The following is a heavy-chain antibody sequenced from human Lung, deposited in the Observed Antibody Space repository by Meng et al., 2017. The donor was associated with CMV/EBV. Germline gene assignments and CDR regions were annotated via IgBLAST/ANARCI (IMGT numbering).Heavy chain of an antibody. D-gene: IGHD2-2*02. J-gene: IGHJ4*02. V-gene: IGHV3-30*02. CDR3: AKMYCGTTSCYIFDV. CDR1: GFTFSSYG. CDR2: IRYDGKNE. Sequence: GGSXRLXYAASGFTFSSYGMHWVRQAPGKGLEGVAFIRYDGKNEYYADSVKGRFSISRDDSKNTLYLQMNRLRADDTAVYYCAKMYCGTTSCYIFDVWGLGXLVTVSS.